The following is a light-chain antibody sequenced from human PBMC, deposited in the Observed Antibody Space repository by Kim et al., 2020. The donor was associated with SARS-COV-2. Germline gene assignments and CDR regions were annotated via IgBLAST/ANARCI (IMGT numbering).Light chain of an antibody. CDR3: QQYGSSPPMYS. CDR2: GAS. CDR1: QSVSSSY. J-gene: IGKJ2*03. V-gene: IGKV3-20*01. Sequence: PGERAALSCRASQSVSSSYLAWYQQKPGQAPRLLIYGASSRATGIPDRFSGSGSGTDFTLTISRLEPEDFAVYYCQQYGSSPPMYSFGQGTKLEI.